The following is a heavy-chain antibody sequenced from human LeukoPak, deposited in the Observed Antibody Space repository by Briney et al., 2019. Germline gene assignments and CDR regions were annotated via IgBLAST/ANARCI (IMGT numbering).Heavy chain of an antibody. V-gene: IGHV3-20*04. CDR2: INWNGGST. CDR3: ARGTILCSGGSCLRYDAFDI. J-gene: IGHJ3*02. CDR1: GFTFDDYA. D-gene: IGHD2-15*01. Sequence: GRSLRLSCAASGFTFDDYAMHWVRQAPGKGLEWVSGINWNGGSTGYADSVKGRFTISRDNAKNSLYLQMNSLRAEDTALYYCARGTILCSGGSCLRYDAFDIWGQGTMVTVSS.